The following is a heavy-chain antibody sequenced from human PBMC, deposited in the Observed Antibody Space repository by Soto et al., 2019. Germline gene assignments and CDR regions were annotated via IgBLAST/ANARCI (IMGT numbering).Heavy chain of an antibody. Sequence: PSETLSFPCAVAGAPVRCYNWSRIRQAAGKGLEWNGRVQMSGTTNYNPSLKTRVTMSLDTSRNEVSLTMTSVTAADTAVYFCAKDRSTMRWFDTRGQGILVKVSS. J-gene: IGHJ5*02. CDR2: VQMSGTT. D-gene: IGHD1-1*01. CDR3: AKDRSTMRWFDT. V-gene: IGHV4-4*07. CDR1: GAPVRCYN.